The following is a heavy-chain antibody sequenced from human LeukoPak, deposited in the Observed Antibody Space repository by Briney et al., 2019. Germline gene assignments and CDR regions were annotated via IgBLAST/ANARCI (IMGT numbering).Heavy chain of an antibody. CDR1: GFTFSSYS. CDR3: ARGQGDSSGYCLDY. CDR2: ISSSSYI. Sequence: GGSLRLSCAASGFTFSSYSMNWVRQAPGKGLEWVSCISSSSYIYYADSVRGRFTISRDNAKNSLYLQMNSLRAEDTAVYYCARGQGDSSGYCLDYWGQGTLVTVSS. J-gene: IGHJ4*02. V-gene: IGHV3-21*01. D-gene: IGHD3-22*01.